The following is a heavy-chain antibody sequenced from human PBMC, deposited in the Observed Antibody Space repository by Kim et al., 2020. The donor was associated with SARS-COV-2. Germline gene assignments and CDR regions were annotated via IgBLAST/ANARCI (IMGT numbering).Heavy chain of an antibody. CDR2: INAGNGNT. Sequence: ASVKVSCKASGYTFTSYAMHWVRQAPGQRLEWMGWINAGNGNTKYSQKFQGRVTITRDTSASTAYMELSSLRSEDTAVYYCARGFYHRDRKSGYSYGYPHDYWGQGTLVTVSS. D-gene: IGHD5-18*01. J-gene: IGHJ4*02. V-gene: IGHV1-3*01. CDR1: GYTFTSYA. CDR3: ARGFYHRDRKSGYSYGYPHDY.